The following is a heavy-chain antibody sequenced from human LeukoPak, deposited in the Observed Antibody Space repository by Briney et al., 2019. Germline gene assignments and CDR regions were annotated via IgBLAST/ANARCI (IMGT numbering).Heavy chain of an antibody. CDR2: ISSSSSYI. CDR3: ARDKVGTVVTPIAY. J-gene: IGHJ4*02. CDR1: GFTFSSYS. V-gene: IGHV3-21*01. D-gene: IGHD4-23*01. Sequence: GGSLRLSWAAPGFTFSSYSMNWVRQAPGKGLGWVSSISSSSSYIYYADSVKGRFTISRDNAKNSLYLQMNSLRAEDTAVYYCARDKVGTVVTPIAYWGQGTLVTVSS.